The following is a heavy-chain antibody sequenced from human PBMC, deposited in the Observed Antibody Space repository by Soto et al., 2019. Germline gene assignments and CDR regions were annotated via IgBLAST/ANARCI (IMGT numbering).Heavy chain of an antibody. CDR1: GGSISSFY. V-gene: IGHV4-59*01. Sequence: SETLSLTCTISGGSISSFYWTWIRQPPGKGLEWLGNIYFSGSTNYNPSLKSRVTISIARSQNQFSLKLTSVTAADTAVYYCARDYGGDPSYGLDVWGQGTTVTVSS. CDR3: ARDYGGDPSYGLDV. CDR2: IYFSGST. J-gene: IGHJ6*02. D-gene: IGHD2-21*02.